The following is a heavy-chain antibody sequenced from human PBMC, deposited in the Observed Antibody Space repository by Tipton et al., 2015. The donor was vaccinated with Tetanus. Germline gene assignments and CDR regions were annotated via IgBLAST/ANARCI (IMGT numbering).Heavy chain of an antibody. D-gene: IGHD3-22*01. V-gene: IGHV3-20*01. CDR1: GFTFTTFR. CDR2: IKWNGEST. J-gene: IGHJ3*01. Sequence: SLRLSCAASGFTFTTFRMHWVRQVPGKGLEWVSGIKWNGESTAYADSVKGRFTISRDNARNSVSLHMNSLRAEDTALYHCARGLTQSYYDPSGDGFDFWGQGTKVTVSS. CDR3: ARGLTQSYYDPSGDGFDF.